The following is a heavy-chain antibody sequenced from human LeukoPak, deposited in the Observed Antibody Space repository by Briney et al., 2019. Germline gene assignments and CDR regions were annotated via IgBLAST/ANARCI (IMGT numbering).Heavy chain of an antibody. D-gene: IGHD1-26*01. J-gene: IGHJ4*02. CDR1: GFTVSSYW. V-gene: IGHV3-7*01. CDR3: ARDQVGANYYFDY. Sequence: PGGSLRLSCAASGFTVSSYWMSWVRQAPGKGLEWVANIKQDGSEKYYVDSVKGRFTISRDNAKNSLYLQMNSLRAEDTAVYYCARDQVGANYYFDYWGQGTLVTVSS. CDR2: IKQDGSEK.